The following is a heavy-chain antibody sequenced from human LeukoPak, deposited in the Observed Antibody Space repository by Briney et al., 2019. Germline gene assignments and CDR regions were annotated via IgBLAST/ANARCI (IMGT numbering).Heavy chain of an antibody. Sequence: SVKVSCKASGGTYSSYAISWVRQAPGQGLEWMGGIIPIFGTANYAQKFQGRVTITADESTSTAYMELSSLRSEDTAVYYCAWSGYPYYYMDVWGKGTTVTVSS. D-gene: IGHD3-3*01. CDR2: IIPIFGTA. J-gene: IGHJ6*03. CDR1: GGTYSSYA. CDR3: AWSGYPYYYMDV. V-gene: IGHV1-69*13.